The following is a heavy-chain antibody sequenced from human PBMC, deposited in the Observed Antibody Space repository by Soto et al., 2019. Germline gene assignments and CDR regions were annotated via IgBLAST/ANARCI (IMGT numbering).Heavy chain of an antibody. V-gene: IGHV4-59*01. J-gene: IGHJ4*02. Sequence: SETLSLTCTVSSGSISSYYWSWIRQPPGKGLEWIGYIYYSGSTNYNPSLKSRVTISVDTSKNQFSLNPSSVTAADTAVYYCARATYYCDSSGYGPGCIDYWGQGTLVTVSS. CDR2: IYYSGST. CDR1: SGSISSYY. D-gene: IGHD3-22*01. CDR3: ARATYYCDSSGYGPGCIDY.